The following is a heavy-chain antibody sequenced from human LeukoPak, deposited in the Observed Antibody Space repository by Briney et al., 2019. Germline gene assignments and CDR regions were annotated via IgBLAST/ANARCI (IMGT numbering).Heavy chain of an antibody. V-gene: IGHV3-23*01. CDR1: GFTFSSYA. J-gene: IGHJ4*02. CDR2: ISGSGGST. Sequence: PGGSLRLSCAASGFTFSSYAMSWVRQAPGKGLEWVSAISGSGGSTYYADSVKGRFTISRDNSKNTLYLQMNSLRAEDTAVYYCAKGMRYDSSGDYFDYWGQGTLVTVSS. CDR3: AKGMRYDSSGDYFDY. D-gene: IGHD3-22*01.